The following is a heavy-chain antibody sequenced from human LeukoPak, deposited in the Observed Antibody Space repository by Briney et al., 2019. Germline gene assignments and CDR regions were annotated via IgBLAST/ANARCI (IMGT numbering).Heavy chain of an antibody. J-gene: IGHJ6*03. V-gene: IGHV3-23*01. CDR3: VKGPDYYGSGSYLWYMDV. Sequence: GGSLRLSCAASGFTFSSSAMSWVRQAPGKGLEWVSSISGSGSGGSTYYADSVKGRFTISRDNSKNTMYLQMNSLRAEDTAVYYCVKGPDYYGSGSYLWYMDVWGKGTTVIISS. CDR1: GFTFSSSA. D-gene: IGHD3-10*01. CDR2: ISGSGSGGST.